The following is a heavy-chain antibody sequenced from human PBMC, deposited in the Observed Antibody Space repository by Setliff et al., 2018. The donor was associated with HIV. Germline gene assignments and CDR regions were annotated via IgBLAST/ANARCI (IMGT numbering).Heavy chain of an antibody. Sequence: TSETLSLTCAVYGGSFSGYYWSWIRQPPGKGLEWIGEINHSGSTNYNPSLKSRVTISVDTSKNQFSLKLSSVTAADTAVYYCARDYDRNYFDYWGQGTLVTVSS. CDR2: INHSGST. D-gene: IGHD3-22*01. J-gene: IGHJ4*02. CDR1: GGSFSGYY. V-gene: IGHV4-34*01. CDR3: ARDYDRNYFDY.